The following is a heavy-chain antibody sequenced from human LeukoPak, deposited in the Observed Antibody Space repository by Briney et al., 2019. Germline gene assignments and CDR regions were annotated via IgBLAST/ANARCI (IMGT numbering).Heavy chain of an antibody. V-gene: IGHV3-15*01. CDR1: GFTVSSNY. J-gene: IGHJ6*02. CDR3: TTDRGYSSGWSLYYSYGMDV. D-gene: IGHD6-19*01. Sequence: GESLRLSCAASGFTVSSNYMSWVPQAPGKGLEWVGRIKSKTDGGTTDYAAHVKGRFTISRDDSKNTLYLQMNSLKTEDTAVYYCTTDRGYSSGWSLYYSYGMDVWGQGTTVTVSS. CDR2: IKSKTDGGTT.